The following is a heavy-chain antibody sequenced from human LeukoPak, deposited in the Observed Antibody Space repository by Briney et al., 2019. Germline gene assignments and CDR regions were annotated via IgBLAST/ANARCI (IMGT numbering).Heavy chain of an antibody. CDR3: AKGPVTTVRTAWFDY. Sequence: GGSLRLSCAASGFTFSSYAMSWVRQAPGKGLEWVSGISGSGNSAYYADSVKGRFTISRDNSKNTPYLQMNSLRAEDTAVYYCAKGPVTTVRTAWFDYWGQGTLVTVSS. CDR2: ISGSGNSA. V-gene: IGHV3-23*01. CDR1: GFTFSSYA. D-gene: IGHD4-11*01. J-gene: IGHJ4*02.